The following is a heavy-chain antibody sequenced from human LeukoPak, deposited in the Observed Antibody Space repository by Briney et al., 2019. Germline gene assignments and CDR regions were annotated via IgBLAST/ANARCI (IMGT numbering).Heavy chain of an antibody. Sequence: GGSLTLSCAASGFTFSSYWMHWFRQAPGKGLVWVSRINSDGSSTSYADSVKGRFTISRDNAKNTLYLQMNSLRAEDTAVYYCARDPGPHDYGDAFDYWGQGTLVTVSS. D-gene: IGHD4-17*01. CDR2: INSDGSST. J-gene: IGHJ4*02. CDR3: ARDPGPHDYGDAFDY. CDR1: GFTFSSYW. V-gene: IGHV3-74*01.